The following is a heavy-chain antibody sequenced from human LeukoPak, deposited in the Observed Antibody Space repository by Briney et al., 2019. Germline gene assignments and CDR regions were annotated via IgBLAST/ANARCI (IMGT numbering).Heavy chain of an antibody. CDR3: ARSPMVRGVTPGPDY. J-gene: IGHJ4*02. D-gene: IGHD3-10*01. V-gene: IGHV7-4-1*02. CDR1: GYTFTSYA. CDR2: INTNTGNP. Sequence: ASVKVSCKASGYTFTSYAMNWVRQAPGQGLEWMGWINTNTGNPTYAQGFTGRFVFSLDTSVSTAYLQISSLKAEDTAMYYCARSPMVRGVTPGPDYWGQGTLVTVSS.